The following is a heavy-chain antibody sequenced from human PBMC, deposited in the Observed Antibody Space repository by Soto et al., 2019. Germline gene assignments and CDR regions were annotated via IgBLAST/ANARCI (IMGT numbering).Heavy chain of an antibody. J-gene: IGHJ4*02. CDR3: ATLPPRIVVMTLLFPS. CDR2: IYHTGST. V-gene: IGHV4-4*02. Sequence: SETLSLTCVVSGDSISSTHWWTWVRQIPGKGLEWIGEIYHTGSTKYNPSLKNRVTISVDKSNNEFSLNLKSVTAADTAVYYCATLPPRIVVMTLLFPSRGQGTQVTVSS. CDR1: GDSISSTHW. D-gene: IGHD2-21*02.